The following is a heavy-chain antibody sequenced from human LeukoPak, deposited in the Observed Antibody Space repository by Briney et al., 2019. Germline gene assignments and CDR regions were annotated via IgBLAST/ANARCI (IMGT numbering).Heavy chain of an antibody. Sequence: ASVKVSCKASGYTFTSYYMHWVRQAPGQGLEWMGIINPSGGSTSYAQKFQGRVTMTRDTSTSTVYMELSSVRSEDTAVYYCARDNTEYSSGWYGPGYFDYWGQGTLVTVSS. J-gene: IGHJ4*02. CDR1: GYTFTSYY. V-gene: IGHV1-46*01. CDR3: ARDNTEYSSGWYGPGYFDY. D-gene: IGHD6-19*01. CDR2: INPSGGST.